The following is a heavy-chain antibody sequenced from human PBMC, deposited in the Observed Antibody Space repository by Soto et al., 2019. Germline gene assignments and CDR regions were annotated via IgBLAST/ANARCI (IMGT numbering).Heavy chain of an antibody. Sequence: PGGSLRLSCAASGFTFSSYGMHWVRQAPGKGLEWVAVISYDGSNKYYADSVKGRFTISRDNSKNTLYLQMNSLRAEDTAVYYCAKVEGYYDSSVLDAFDIWGQGTMVTVSS. D-gene: IGHD3-22*01. CDR2: ISYDGSNK. CDR3: AKVEGYYDSSVLDAFDI. CDR1: GFTFSSYG. J-gene: IGHJ3*02. V-gene: IGHV3-30*18.